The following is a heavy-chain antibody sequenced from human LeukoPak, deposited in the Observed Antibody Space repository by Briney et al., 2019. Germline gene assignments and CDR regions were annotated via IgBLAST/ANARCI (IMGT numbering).Heavy chain of an antibody. CDR1: GYTLTSYG. CDR3: AIALTGTAYY. D-gene: IGHD1-7*01. V-gene: IGHV1-18*01. J-gene: IGHJ4*02. CDR2: ISAYNGNT. Sequence: ASVKVSCKASGYTLTSYGISWVRQAPGQGLEWMGWISAYNGNTNYAQKLQGRVTMTTDTSTNTAYMELRSLRSDDTAVYYCAIALTGTAYYWGQGTLVTVSS.